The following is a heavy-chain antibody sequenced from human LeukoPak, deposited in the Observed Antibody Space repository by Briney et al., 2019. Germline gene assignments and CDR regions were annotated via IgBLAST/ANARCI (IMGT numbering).Heavy chain of an antibody. V-gene: IGHV1-2*02. J-gene: IGHJ4*02. CDR3: ARTEYYDILTGYLGFDY. Sequence: ASVKVSCKASGYTFTGYYMHWVRQAPGQGLEWMGWINPNSGGTNYAQKFQGRVTMTRGTSISTAYMELSRLRSDDTAVYYCARTEYYDILTGYLGFDYWGQGTLVTVSS. D-gene: IGHD3-9*01. CDR1: GYTFTGYY. CDR2: INPNSGGT.